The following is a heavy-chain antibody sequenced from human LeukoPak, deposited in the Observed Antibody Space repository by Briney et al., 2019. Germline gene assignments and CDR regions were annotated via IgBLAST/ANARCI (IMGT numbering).Heavy chain of an antibody. Sequence: ASVKVSCKASGYTFTSYAMNWVRQAPGQGLEWMGWINTNTGNPTYAQGFTGRFVFSLDTSVSTAYLQISSLKAEDTAVYYCATQVVRFGYDSSGYYGDYWGQGTLVTVSS. CDR1: GYTFTSYA. CDR2: INTNTGNP. CDR3: ATQVVRFGYDSSGYYGDY. J-gene: IGHJ4*02. D-gene: IGHD3-22*01. V-gene: IGHV7-4-1*02.